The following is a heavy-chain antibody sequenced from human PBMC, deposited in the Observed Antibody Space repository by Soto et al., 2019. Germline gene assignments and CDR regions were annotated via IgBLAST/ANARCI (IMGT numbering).Heavy chain of an antibody. CDR3: ARHDYGGFGL. J-gene: IGHJ4*02. V-gene: IGHV4-39*01. CDR1: GGSITSSSYY. Sequence: PSETLSLTCTVSGGSITSSSYYWGWIRQPPGKGLEWIGSIYYSGSTYYNPSLKSRVTISVDTSKNQFSLKLSSATAADTAVYYCARHDYGGFGLWGQGTLVTVSS. CDR2: IYYSGST. D-gene: IGHD4-17*01.